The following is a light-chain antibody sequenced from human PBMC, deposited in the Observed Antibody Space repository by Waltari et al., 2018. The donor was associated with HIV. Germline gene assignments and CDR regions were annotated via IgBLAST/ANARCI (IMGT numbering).Light chain of an antibody. CDR3: ATWDDSLSAWL. V-gene: IGLV1-47*01. CDR1: SSNVVTNY. CDR2: HNK. Sequence: QSVLTQPPSASGTPGQRVTISCSGSSSNVVTNYVYWYKQPPGTAPDLVIYHNKRRPLGVPDRFSGSKSGPSASLAISGLRSEDEADYYCATWDDSLSAWLFGGGTRLSVL. J-gene: IGLJ3*02.